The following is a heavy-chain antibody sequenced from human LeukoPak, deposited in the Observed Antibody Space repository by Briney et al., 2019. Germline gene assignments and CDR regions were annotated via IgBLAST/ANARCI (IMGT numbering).Heavy chain of an antibody. D-gene: IGHD1-26*01. CDR2: IYTDDSDT. Sequence: GESLKISCKGSAYGFNNYWIGWVRQMPGKGLEWMGIIYTDDSDTRYSPSFQGQVTISANKSISTAYLQWSSLKASDTAMYYCARAPSSWELQDWGQGTLVTVSS. V-gene: IGHV5-51*01. CDR3: ARAPSSWELQD. J-gene: IGHJ4*02. CDR1: AYGFNNYW.